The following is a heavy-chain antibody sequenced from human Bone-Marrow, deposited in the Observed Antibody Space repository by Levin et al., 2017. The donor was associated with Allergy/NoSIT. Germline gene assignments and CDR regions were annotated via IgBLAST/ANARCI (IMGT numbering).Heavy chain of an antibody. Sequence: GGSLRLSCATSGFTFRNTWMSWVRQAPGKGPQWLGRISATTDGGAPDYTAPVKGRSFISRDDSRATVYLEINSLKVEDTGVYYCTTEWGYWGQGTLVTVSS. V-gene: IGHV3-15*01. CDR3: TTEWGY. D-gene: IGHD1-26*01. CDR1: GFTFRNTW. J-gene: IGHJ4*02. CDR2: ISATTDGGAP.